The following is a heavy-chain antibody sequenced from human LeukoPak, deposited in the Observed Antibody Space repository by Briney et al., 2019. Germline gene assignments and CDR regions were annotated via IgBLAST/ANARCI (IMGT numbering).Heavy chain of an antibody. J-gene: IGHJ5*02. CDR3: ARGSWRFDDGDSGFDP. CDR2: ISGSSNTI. V-gene: IGHV3-48*01. D-gene: IGHD4-17*01. CDR1: GFSFSTYS. Sequence: GGSLRLSCAASGFSFSTYSMNWVRQAPGKELEWLSYISGSSNTIYYADSVKGRFTISRDSAKNSLYLQLISLRPEDTAVYYCARGSWRFDDGDSGFDPWGQGTLVTVSS.